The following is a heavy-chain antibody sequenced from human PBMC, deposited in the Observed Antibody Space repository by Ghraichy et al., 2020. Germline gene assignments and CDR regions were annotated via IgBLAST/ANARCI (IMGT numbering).Heavy chain of an antibody. Sequence: GGSLRLSCATSGFTFSDYNMNWVRQAPGKGLEWISYISSGSTTIFYADSVEGRFTVSRDNAKNSLYLQMNSLTAEDTAVYYCATSVIWGQGTLVTVSS. D-gene: IGHD2-21*01. CDR3: ATSVI. J-gene: IGHJ4*02. CDR1: GFTFSDYN. CDR2: ISSGSTTI. V-gene: IGHV3-48*01.